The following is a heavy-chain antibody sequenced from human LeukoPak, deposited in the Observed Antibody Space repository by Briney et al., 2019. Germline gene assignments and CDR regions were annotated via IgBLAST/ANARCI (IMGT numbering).Heavy chain of an antibody. CDR3: ACGASRSWHQYFQH. D-gene: IGHD6-13*01. CDR1: GFTVSSNY. J-gene: IGHJ1*01. CDR2: IYSGGST. Sequence: GGSLRLSCAASGFTVSSNYMTWVRQAPGKGLEWVSIIYSGGSTYYADSVKGRFTISRDNSKNTQYLQMNSLRAEDTALYFCACGASRSWHQYFQHWGQGTLVTVSS. V-gene: IGHV3-66*01.